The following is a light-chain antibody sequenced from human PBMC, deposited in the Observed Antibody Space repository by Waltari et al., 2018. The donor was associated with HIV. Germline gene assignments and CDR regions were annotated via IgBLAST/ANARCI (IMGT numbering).Light chain of an antibody. CDR1: QDISNH. CDR2: DAS. Sequence: DIQMSQSPSSLSASVGDRVTIPCQASQDISNHLNWYQQKPGQAPKLLIYDASNLETVVPSRFSGSGSGTDFTFTISSLQPEDIATYYCQQYDNLPLTVGGGTKVEIK. V-gene: IGKV1-33*01. CDR3: QQYDNLPLT. J-gene: IGKJ4*01.